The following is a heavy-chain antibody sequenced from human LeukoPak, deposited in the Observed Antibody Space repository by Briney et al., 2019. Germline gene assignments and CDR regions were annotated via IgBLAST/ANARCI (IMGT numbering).Heavy chain of an antibody. CDR3: ARDYYDSSGYYFSSY. D-gene: IGHD3-22*01. J-gene: IGHJ4*02. CDR2: ISGSSSII. Sequence: PGGSLRLSCAASGFTFNSYRMNWVRQAPGKGLEWVSHISGSSSIIYYADSVKGRFTISRDNAKNSLYLQMNSLRAEDTGVYYCARDYYDSSGYYFSSYWGQGTLVTVSS. CDR1: GFTFNSYR. V-gene: IGHV3-48*04.